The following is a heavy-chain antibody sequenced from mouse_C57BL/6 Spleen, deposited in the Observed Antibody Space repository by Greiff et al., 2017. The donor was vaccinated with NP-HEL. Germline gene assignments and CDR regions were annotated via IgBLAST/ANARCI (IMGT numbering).Heavy chain of an antibody. D-gene: IGHD1-1*01. CDR1: GFNIKDDY. Sequence: EVQLQQSGAELVRPGASVKLSCTASGFNIKDDYMHWVKQRPEQGLEWIGWIDPENGDTEYASKFQGKATITADTSSNTAYMQLSSLTSEDTAVYYCTLYGSGFAYWGQGALVTVAA. CDR3: TLYGSGFAY. CDR2: IDPENGDT. J-gene: IGHJ3*01. V-gene: IGHV14-4*01.